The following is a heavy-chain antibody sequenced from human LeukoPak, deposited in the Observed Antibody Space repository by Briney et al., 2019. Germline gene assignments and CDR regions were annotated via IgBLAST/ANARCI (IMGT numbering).Heavy chain of an antibody. CDR2: IYPGGDI. CDR1: DLTVTSNY. J-gene: IGHJ6*03. D-gene: IGHD1-26*01. CDR3: ARDSGRGGTYSPPNYYMDV. V-gene: IGHV3-53*01. Sequence: PGGSLRLSCAASDLTVTSNYMSWVRQAPGKGLQWVSVIYPGGDIYYADSVKGRFTISRDNAKNSLYLQMNSLRAEDTAVYYCARDSGRGGTYSPPNYYMDVWGKGTTVTVSS.